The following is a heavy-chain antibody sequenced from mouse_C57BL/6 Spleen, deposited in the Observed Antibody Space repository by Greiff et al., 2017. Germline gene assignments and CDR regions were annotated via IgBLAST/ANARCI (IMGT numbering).Heavy chain of an antibody. CDR2: INPNNGGT. J-gene: IGHJ3*01. Sequence: EVQLQQSGPELVKPGASVKIPCKASGYTFTDYNMDWVKQSHGKSLEWIGGINPNNGGTNYNQKFKGKATLTVDKSSSTAYMELRSLTSEDTAVYYCARCYSNYASWFAYWGQGTLVTVSA. D-gene: IGHD2-5*01. CDR1: GYTFTDYN. CDR3: ARCYSNYASWFAY. V-gene: IGHV1-18*01.